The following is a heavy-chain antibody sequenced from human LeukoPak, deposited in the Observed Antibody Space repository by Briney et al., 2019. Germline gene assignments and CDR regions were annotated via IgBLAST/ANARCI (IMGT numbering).Heavy chain of an antibody. CDR1: GGSISSAGYY. CDR3: ARVDILSGPFGHDY. J-gene: IGHJ4*02. V-gene: IGHV4-31*03. D-gene: IGHD5-12*01. Sequence: SETLSLTCTVSGGSISSAGYYWSWIRQHPGKGLEWIGYIYYSGSTYYNPSLKNRVTISVDTSKNQSSLKLSSVTAADTAVYYCARVDILSGPFGHDYWGQGTLVTVSS. CDR2: IYYSGST.